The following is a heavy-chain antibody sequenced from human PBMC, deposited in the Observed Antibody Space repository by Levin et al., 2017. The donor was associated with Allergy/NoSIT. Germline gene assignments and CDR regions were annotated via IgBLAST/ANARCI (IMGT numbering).Heavy chain of an antibody. V-gene: IGHV5-10-1*01. CDR3: ARHGGSGSYYTA. J-gene: IGHJ5*02. D-gene: IGHD3-10*01. Sequence: RGESLKISCKGSGYSFTSYWISWVRQMPGKGLEWMGRIDPSDSYTKYSLSFQGHVTISAGKSISTAYLQWSSLRASDTAMYYCARHGGSGSYYTAWGQGTLVTVSS. CDR1: GYSFTSYW. CDR2: IDPSDSYT.